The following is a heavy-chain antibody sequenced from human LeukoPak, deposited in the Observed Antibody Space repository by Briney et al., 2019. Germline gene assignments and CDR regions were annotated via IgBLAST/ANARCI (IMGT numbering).Heavy chain of an antibody. V-gene: IGHV4-39*01. CDR2: TSSGGSA. CDR3: ARQYEF. J-gene: IGHJ4*02. Sequence: AETLSLTCFVSNGSITSTSYWAWIRQSPGKGLEWIGTTSSGGSAYYKTSLKSRVTISVDTSKTQLSLRLTSVTAADTAVYYCARQYEFWGQGTLVTVSS. D-gene: IGHD3-10*01. CDR1: NGSITSTSY.